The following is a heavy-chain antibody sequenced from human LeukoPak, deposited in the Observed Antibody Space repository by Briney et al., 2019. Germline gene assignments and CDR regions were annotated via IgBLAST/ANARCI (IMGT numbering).Heavy chain of an antibody. J-gene: IGHJ5*02. V-gene: IGHV1-8*01. CDR3: ARDRVYDSSGYVLHNWFDP. CDR1: GYTFTSCD. Sequence: ASVKVSCKASGYTFTSCDINWVRQATGQGLEWMGWMNPNSGNTGYAQKFQGRVTMTRNTSISTAYMELSSLRSEDTAVYYCARDRVYDSSGYVLHNWFDPWGQGTLVTVSS. CDR2: MNPNSGNT. D-gene: IGHD3-22*01.